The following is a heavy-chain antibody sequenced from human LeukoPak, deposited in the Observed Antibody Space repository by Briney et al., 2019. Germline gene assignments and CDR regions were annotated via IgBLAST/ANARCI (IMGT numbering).Heavy chain of an antibody. CDR3: ARVGYSFSINDWSQTGLGAYPTKYYYMDV. J-gene: IGHJ6*03. CDR2: INHSGST. D-gene: IGHD5-18*01. Sequence: SETLSLTCAVYGGSFSGYYWSWIRQPPGKGLEWIGEINHSGSTNYNPSLKSRVIMSVDTSKNQFSLKVSSVTAADTAVYYCARVGYSFSINDWSQTGLGAYPTKYYYMDVWGKGTTVTVSS. V-gene: IGHV4-34*01. CDR1: GGSFSGYY.